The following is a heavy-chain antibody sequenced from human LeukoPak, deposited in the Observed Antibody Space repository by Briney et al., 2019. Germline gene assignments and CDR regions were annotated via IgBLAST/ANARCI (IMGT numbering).Heavy chain of an antibody. CDR3: VTDRSGSYDY. V-gene: IGHV4-4*07. J-gene: IGHJ4*02. CDR1: GASISSFY. Sequence: SETLSLTCTVSGASISSFYWSWIRQPAGKGLEWIGRIYTSGSTNYNPSLKSRVTMSIDTSKNQFSLKLYSVTASDTAVYYCVTDRSGSYDYWGQGILVTVSS. D-gene: IGHD1-26*01. CDR2: IYTSGST.